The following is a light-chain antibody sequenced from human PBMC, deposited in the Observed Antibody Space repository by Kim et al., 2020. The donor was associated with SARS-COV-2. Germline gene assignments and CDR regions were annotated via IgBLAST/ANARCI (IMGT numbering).Light chain of an antibody. V-gene: IGKV3-11*01. Sequence: EIVLTQSPATLSLSPGERATLSCRASQSVSSYLAWYQQKPGQAPRLLIYDACNRATGIPARFSGSGSGTDFTLTISSLEPEDFAVYYCQQRSNGPSTFGGGTKVEIK. CDR2: DAC. J-gene: IGKJ4*01. CDR1: QSVSSY. CDR3: QQRSNGPST.